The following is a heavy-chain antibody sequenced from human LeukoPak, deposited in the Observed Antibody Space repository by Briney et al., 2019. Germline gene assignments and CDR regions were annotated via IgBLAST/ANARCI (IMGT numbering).Heavy chain of an antibody. J-gene: IGHJ4*02. CDR2: ISRDNSTT. CDR3: AKLGIAAAGT. CDR1: GFTFSDYH. D-gene: IGHD6-13*01. V-gene: IGHV3-11*01. Sequence: GGSLRLSCVVSGFTFSDYHMSWIRQAPGKGLEWVSYISRDNSTTYYADSVKGRLTISRDNSKNTLYLQMNSLRAEDTAVYYCAKLGIAAAGTWGQGTLVTVSS.